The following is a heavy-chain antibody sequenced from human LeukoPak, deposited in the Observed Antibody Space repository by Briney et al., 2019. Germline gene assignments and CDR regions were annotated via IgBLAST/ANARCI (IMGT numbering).Heavy chain of an antibody. Sequence: SETLSLTCAVYGGSFSGYYWSWIRQPPGKGLEWIGEINHSGGTNYNPSLKSRVTISVDTSKNQFSLKLSSVTAADTAVYYCARGGVEMEMAYNWFDPWGQGTLVTVSS. V-gene: IGHV4-34*01. J-gene: IGHJ5*02. D-gene: IGHD5-24*01. CDR2: INHSGGT. CDR1: GGSFSGYY. CDR3: ARGGVEMEMAYNWFDP.